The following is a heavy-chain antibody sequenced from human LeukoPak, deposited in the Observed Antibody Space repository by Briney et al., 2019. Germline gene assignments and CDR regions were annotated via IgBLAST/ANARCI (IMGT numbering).Heavy chain of an antibody. CDR2: IRYDGSNK. J-gene: IGHJ4*02. CDR3: AKDGYPGYYGSGSYSYYFDY. CDR1: GFTFSSYG. D-gene: IGHD3-10*01. V-gene: IGHV3-30*02. Sequence: GGSLRLSCAASGFTFSSYGMHWVRQAPGKGLKWVAFIRYDGSNKYYADSVKGRFTISRDNSKNTLYPQMNSLRAEDTAVYYCAKDGYPGYYGSGSYSYYFDYWGQGTLVTVSS.